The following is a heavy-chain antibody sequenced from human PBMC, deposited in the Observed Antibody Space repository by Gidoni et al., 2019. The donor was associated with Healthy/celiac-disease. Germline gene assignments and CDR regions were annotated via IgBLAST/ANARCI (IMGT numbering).Heavy chain of an antibody. V-gene: IGHV1-46*01. CDR1: GYTFTSYY. J-gene: IGHJ4*02. D-gene: IGHD6-6*01. Sequence: GASVKVSCKASGYTFTSYYMHWVRQAPGQGLEWMGIINPSGGSTSYAQKFQGRVTMTRDTSTSTVYMELSGLRSEDTAVYYCARDAAPYSSSSRRFDYWGQGTLVTVSS. CDR2: INPSGGST. CDR3: ARDAAPYSSSSRRFDY.